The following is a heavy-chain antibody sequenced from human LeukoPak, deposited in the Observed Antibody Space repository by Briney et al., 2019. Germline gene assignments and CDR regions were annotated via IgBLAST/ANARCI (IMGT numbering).Heavy chain of an antibody. Sequence: GGSLRLSCAASGFTFSSYAMSWVRQAPGKGLEWVSAISGSGGSTYYADSVKGRFTISRDNSKSTLYLQMNSLRAEDTAVYYCAKQGIVVVSFDYWGQGTLVTVSS. CDR3: AKQGIVVVSFDY. J-gene: IGHJ4*02. V-gene: IGHV3-23*01. CDR2: ISGSGGST. CDR1: GFTFSSYA. D-gene: IGHD3-22*01.